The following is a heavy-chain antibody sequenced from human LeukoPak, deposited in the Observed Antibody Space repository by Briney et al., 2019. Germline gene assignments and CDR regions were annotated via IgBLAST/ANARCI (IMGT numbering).Heavy chain of an antibody. Sequence: PSETLSLTCTVSGGSISSYYWSWIRQPPGKGLEWIGYIYYSGSTNYNPSLKSRVTLSVDTSENQFSLKLSSVTAADTAVYYCARGRDGYRAWGQGTLVTVSS. D-gene: IGHD5-24*01. CDR1: GGSISSYY. CDR2: IYYSGST. V-gene: IGHV4-59*01. CDR3: ARGRDGYRA. J-gene: IGHJ4*02.